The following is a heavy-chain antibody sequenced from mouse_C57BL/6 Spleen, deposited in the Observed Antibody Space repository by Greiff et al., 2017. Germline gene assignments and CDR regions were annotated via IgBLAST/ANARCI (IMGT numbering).Heavy chain of an antibody. CDR1: GFSLTSYG. CDR3: GKKGGPGGNYDWYFGV. D-gene: IGHD1-1*02. Sequence: VQLQQSGPGLVQPSQSLSITCTVSGFSLTSYGVHWVRQSPGKGLEWLGVIWRGGSTDYNAAFMSRLSITKDNSKRQVFFKMNSLQADDTAIYYCGKKGGPGGNYDWYFGVWGTGATVTGSS. J-gene: IGHJ1*03. CDR2: IWRGGST. V-gene: IGHV2-5*01.